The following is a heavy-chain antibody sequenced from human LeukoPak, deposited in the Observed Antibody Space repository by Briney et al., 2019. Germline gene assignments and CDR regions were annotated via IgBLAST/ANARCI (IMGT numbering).Heavy chain of an antibody. CDR1: GFSFTNFW. J-gene: IGHJ4*02. V-gene: IGHV3-7*04. CDR3: ARGDAFSGDH. Sequence: PGGSLRLSCAVSGFSFTNFWMSWVRQAPGRGLEWVANIHPEGNEKYHVESVKGRFTISRDNTKNLLFLQMNGLRVEDTAVYYCARGDAFSGDHWGQGTLVTDSS. CDR2: IHPEGNEK.